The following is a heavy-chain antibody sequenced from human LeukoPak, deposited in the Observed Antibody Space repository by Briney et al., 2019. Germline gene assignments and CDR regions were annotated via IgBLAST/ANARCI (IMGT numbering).Heavy chain of an antibody. V-gene: IGHV5-51*01. J-gene: IGHJ5*01. D-gene: IGHD5-24*01. CDR3: ARLKDDYIIDS. CDR1: GYTFTSYW. Sequence: GESLKTSCKGSGYTFTSYWIGWVRQMPGKGLEWMGIIYPGDSDTRYSPSFQGQVTISADKSISTAYLQWSSLKASDTSMYYCARLKDDYIIDSWGQGTLVTVSS. CDR2: IYPGDSDT.